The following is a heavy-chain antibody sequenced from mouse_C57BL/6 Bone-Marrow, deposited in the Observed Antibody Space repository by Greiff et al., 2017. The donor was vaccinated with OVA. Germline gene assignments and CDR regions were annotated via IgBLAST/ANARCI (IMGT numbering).Heavy chain of an antibody. D-gene: IGHD4-1*01. CDR3: ARRETGAWYFDV. J-gene: IGHJ1*03. CDR1: GYTFTSYW. CDR2: IDPSDSYT. Sequence: QVQLQQPGAELVRPGTSVKLSCKASGYTFTSYWMHWVKQRPGQGLEWIGVIDPSDSYTNYNQKFKGKATLTVDTSSSTAYMQLSSLTSEDSAVYYCARRETGAWYFDVWGTGTTVTVSS. V-gene: IGHV1-59*01.